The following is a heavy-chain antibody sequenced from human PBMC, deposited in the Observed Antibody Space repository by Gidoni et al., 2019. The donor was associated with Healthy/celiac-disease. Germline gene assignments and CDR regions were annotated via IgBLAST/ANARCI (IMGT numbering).Heavy chain of an antibody. CDR2: IDYSGST. Sequence: QVQLQESGPGLVKPSETLALTCTGYGGSIRSYYGSWLRPPPGKGLEWSGYIDYSGSTNYHPSLKTRVPIAVDTSKHQFSLTLSLVPAAHTAVYDCARARGGDYFDYWGQGTLVTVSS. CDR1: GGSIRSYY. V-gene: IGHV4-59*01. J-gene: IGHJ4*02. D-gene: IGHD3-10*01. CDR3: ARARGGDYFDY.